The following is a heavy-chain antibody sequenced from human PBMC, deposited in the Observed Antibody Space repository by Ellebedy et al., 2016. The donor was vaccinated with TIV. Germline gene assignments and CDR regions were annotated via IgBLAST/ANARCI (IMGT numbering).Heavy chain of an antibody. D-gene: IGHD2-15*01. J-gene: IGHJ5*02. V-gene: IGHV3-23*01. CDR2: ISGSGGST. CDR3: AKVVKGSLDP. Sequence: GESLKISXAASGFTFSSYAMSWVRQAPDKGLDWVSAISGSGGSTYYADSVKGRFTISRDNSKNTLYLQMNSLRAEDTAVYYCAKVVKGSLDPWGQGTLVTVSS. CDR1: GFTFSSYA.